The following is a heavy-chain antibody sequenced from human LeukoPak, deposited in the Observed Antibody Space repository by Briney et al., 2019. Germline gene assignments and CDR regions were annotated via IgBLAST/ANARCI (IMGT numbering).Heavy chain of an antibody. CDR3: ARHLGGAVAGMPRRYYYYMYV. CDR2: IYYSGST. V-gene: IGHV4-59*08. CDR1: GGSISSYY. J-gene: IGHJ6*03. D-gene: IGHD6-19*01. Sequence: SETLSLICTVSGGSISSYYWRWITQPPGKGLEWIGYIYYSGSTNYNPSLKSRVTISVDTSKNQFSLKLSSVTAADTAVYYCARHLGGAVAGMPRRYYYYMYVWGKGTTVTVSS.